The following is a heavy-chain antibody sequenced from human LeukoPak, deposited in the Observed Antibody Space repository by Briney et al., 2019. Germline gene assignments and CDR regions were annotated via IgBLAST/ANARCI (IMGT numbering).Heavy chain of an antibody. V-gene: IGHV3-23*01. CDR2: ISDNGGRT. CDR3: ARDQGSSSPYYMDV. D-gene: IGHD6-13*01. J-gene: IGHJ6*03. CDR1: GFTVSSSY. Sequence: GGSLRLSCAASGFTVSSSYMSWVRQAPGKGLEWVSAISDNGGRTYYADSVKGRFTISRDNAKNSLYLQMNSLRAEDTAVYYCARDQGSSSPYYMDVWGKGTTVTVSS.